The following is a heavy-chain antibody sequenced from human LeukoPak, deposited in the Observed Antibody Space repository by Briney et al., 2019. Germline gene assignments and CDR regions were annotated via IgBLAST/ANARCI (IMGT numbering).Heavy chain of an antibody. CDR2: VHLSGTS. CDR3: ARESGAFSPFGF. Sequence: SGTLSLTCAVSGGSILTTNWWSWVRQPPGKGLDRIGEVHLSGTSNYNPSLKSRVSMSIDKSKNQLSLKLTSVTAADTAMYYCARESGAFSPFGFWGQGTLVTVSS. V-gene: IGHV4-4*02. D-gene: IGHD1-26*01. J-gene: IGHJ4*02. CDR1: GGSILTTNW.